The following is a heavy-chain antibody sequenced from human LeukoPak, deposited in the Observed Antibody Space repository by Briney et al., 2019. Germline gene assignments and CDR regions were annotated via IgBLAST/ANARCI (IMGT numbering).Heavy chain of an antibody. J-gene: IGHJ6*04. D-gene: IGHD2-15*01. CDR1: GGTFISYA. V-gene: IGHV1-69*13. CDR3: AREEGYCSGGSCYSAYYYGMDV. Sequence: SVKVSCKASGGTFISYAISWVRQAPGQGLEWMGGIIPIFGRANYAQKFQGRVTITADESTSTAYMELSSLRSEDTAVYYCAREEGYCSGGSCYSAYYYGMDVWGKGTTVTVSS. CDR2: IIPIFGRA.